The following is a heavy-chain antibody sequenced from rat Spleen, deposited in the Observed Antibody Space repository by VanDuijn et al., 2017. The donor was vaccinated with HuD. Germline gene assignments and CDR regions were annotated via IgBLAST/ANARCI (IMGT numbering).Heavy chain of an antibody. J-gene: IGHJ3*01. CDR2: ISTSGSRT. Sequence: EVQLVESDGGLVQPGRSLKLSCAASGFTFSDYYMAWVRQAPTKGLEWVATISTSGSRTYYPDSVKGRFTISRDNAKSSLYLQMNSLKSEDTATYYCARRDNNYWFAYWGQGTLVTVSS. CDR1: GFTFSDYY. V-gene: IGHV5-25*01. D-gene: IGHD1-10*01. CDR3: ARRDNNYWFAY.